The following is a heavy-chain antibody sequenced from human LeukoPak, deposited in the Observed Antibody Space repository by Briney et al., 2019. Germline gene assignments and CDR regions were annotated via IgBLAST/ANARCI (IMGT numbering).Heavy chain of an antibody. D-gene: IGHD6-19*01. J-gene: IGHJ5*02. Sequence: GGSLRLSCAASGFTFSSYWMSWVRQAPGKGLEWVSSISSSSSYIYYADSVKGRFTISRDNAKNSLFLQMNSLRVEDTALYYCVREGGSDWYSGWFDPWGQGTQVTVSS. CDR3: VREGGSDWYSGWFDP. CDR1: GFTFSSYW. V-gene: IGHV3-21*01. CDR2: ISSSSSYI.